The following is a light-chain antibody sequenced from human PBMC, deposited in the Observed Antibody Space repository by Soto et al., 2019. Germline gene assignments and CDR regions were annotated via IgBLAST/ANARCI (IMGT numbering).Light chain of an antibody. CDR2: DIS. Sequence: EFVLTQSPATVSLSPGERAILSCRASQSVAGSLAWYQQKPGQAPRLLIYDISTRAAAIPARFSGSGSGTDFTLTVSSLEPEDFALYYCQQRSNRITFGQGTRLEI. CDR1: QSVAGS. V-gene: IGKV3-11*01. J-gene: IGKJ5*01. CDR3: QQRSNRIT.